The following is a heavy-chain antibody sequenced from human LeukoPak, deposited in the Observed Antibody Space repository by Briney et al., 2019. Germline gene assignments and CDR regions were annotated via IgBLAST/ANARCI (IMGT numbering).Heavy chain of an antibody. CDR2: ISSSSSYI. J-gene: IGHJ4*02. Sequence: GGSLRLSCAASEFTFSSYSMNWVRQAPGKGLEWVSSISSSSSYIYYADSEKDRFTISRDNAKNSLYLQMNSLRAEDTAVYYCASFSSSRVGYWGQGTLVTVSS. CDR3: ASFSSSRVGY. V-gene: IGHV3-21*01. D-gene: IGHD6-6*01. CDR1: EFTFSSYS.